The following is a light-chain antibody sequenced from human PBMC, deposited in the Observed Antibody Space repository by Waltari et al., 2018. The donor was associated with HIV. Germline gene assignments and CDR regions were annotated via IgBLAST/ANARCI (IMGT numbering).Light chain of an antibody. CDR2: GAT. V-gene: IGKV1-39*01. CDR3: QQTLRSPQT. J-gene: IGKJ5*01. CDR1: QSIDNY. Sequence: DIQVTQSPSSLSASVGDRVSITCRARQSIDNYLNWYQQTPGKAPRLLIFGATRLQSGVPSRFRGSGSGSDFTLTVISLQPEDFATYYCQQTLRSPQTFGQGTRLDIK.